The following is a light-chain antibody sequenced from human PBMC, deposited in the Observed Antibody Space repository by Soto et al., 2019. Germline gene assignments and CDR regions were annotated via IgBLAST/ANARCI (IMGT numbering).Light chain of an antibody. CDR2: AAS. Sequence: DIQMTQSPSSLSASVGDRVTITCRASQSIGVFLNWFQQKPGKAPKLLIYAASTLQSGVPSRFSGSGSGTDFTLPISSLQPEDFATYPCLPVHHPPPPFGPGTKLEIK. CDR1: QSIGVF. J-gene: IGKJ2*01. V-gene: IGKV1-39*01. CDR3: LPVHHPPPP.